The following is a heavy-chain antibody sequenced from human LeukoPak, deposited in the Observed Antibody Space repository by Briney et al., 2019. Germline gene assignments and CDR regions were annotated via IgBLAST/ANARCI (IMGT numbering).Heavy chain of an antibody. CDR2: INAGNGNT. CDR3: ARVSVTTGHDY. Sequence: ASVKVSCKASGYTFTSYGISWVRQAPGQRLEWMGWINAGNGNTKYSQKFQGRVTITRDTSASTAYMELSSLRSEDTAVYYCARVSVTTGHDYWGQGTLVTVSS. J-gene: IGHJ4*02. D-gene: IGHD4-17*01. V-gene: IGHV1-3*01. CDR1: GYTFTSYG.